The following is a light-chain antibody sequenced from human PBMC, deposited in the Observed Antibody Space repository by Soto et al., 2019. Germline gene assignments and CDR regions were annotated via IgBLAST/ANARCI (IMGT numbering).Light chain of an antibody. CDR3: SSYTSSSTYV. Sequence: QSVLTQPASVSGSPGQSIAISCTGTSSDVGGYNYVSWYQQHPGKAPKLMIYDVSNRPSGVSNRFSGSKSGNTASLTISGLQAEDGADYYCSSYTSSSTYVFGTGTKLTVL. CDR2: DVS. V-gene: IGLV2-14*01. J-gene: IGLJ1*01. CDR1: SSDVGGYNY.